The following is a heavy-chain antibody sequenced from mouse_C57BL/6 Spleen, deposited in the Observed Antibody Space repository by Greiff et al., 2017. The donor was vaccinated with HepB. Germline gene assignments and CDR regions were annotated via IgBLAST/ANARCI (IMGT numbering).Heavy chain of an antibody. D-gene: IGHD1-1*01. CDR3: ARYGVLDAMDY. Sequence: VQLQQSGAELVRPWPSVKVSCKASGYAFTNYLIEWVKQRPGQGLEWIGVINPGSGGTNYNEKFKGKATMTADKSTSNAYMQLSSLTSEDSAVYFCARYGVLDAMDYWGQGTSVTVSS. V-gene: IGHV1-54*01. CDR1: GYAFTNYL. CDR2: INPGSGGT. J-gene: IGHJ4*01.